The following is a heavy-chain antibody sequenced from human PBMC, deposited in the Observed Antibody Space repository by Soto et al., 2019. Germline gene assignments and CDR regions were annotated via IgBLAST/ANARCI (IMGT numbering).Heavy chain of an antibody. Sequence: GGSLRLSCAASGFTFSSYGMHWVRQAPGKGLEWVAVIWYDGSNKYYADSVKGRFTISRDNSKNTLYLQMNSLRAEDTAVYYCARDPLYGSSWLFDGMDVWGQGTTVTVSS. J-gene: IGHJ6*02. CDR2: IWYDGSNK. CDR3: ARDPLYGSSWLFDGMDV. D-gene: IGHD6-13*01. CDR1: GFTFSSYG. V-gene: IGHV3-33*01.